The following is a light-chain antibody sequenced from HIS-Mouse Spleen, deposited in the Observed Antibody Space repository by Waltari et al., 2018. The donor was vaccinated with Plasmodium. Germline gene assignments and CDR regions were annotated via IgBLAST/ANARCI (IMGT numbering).Light chain of an antibody. CDR1: AFPNNY. CDR2: DDS. CDR3: YSTDSSGNHRV. J-gene: IGLJ3*02. Sequence: SSQLPQPPSLPVPPGQTSRITCPADAFPNNYASWYQQQSGQAPVLLIYDDSKQPSGIPERFSGSSSGTMATLTISGAQVEDEADYYCYSTDSSGNHRVFGGGTKLTVL. V-gene: IGLV3-10*01.